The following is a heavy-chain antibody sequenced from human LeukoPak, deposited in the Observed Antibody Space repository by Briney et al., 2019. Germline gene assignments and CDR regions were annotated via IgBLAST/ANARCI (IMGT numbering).Heavy chain of an antibody. Sequence: ESGPTLVNPTQTLTLACTFSGFSLYSSGVGVGWIRQPPGKALEWLAVIYWDDDKRYNPSLRSRLTMSKDASKSQVFLVMSNMDPVDTATYYCAHRRPGHLTGWDNSYFDDWGPRTLVTVSS. CDR1: GFSLYSSGVG. CDR3: AHRRPGHLTGWDNSYFDD. D-gene: IGHD1/OR15-1a*01. CDR2: IYWDDDK. V-gene: IGHV2-5*02. J-gene: IGHJ4*02.